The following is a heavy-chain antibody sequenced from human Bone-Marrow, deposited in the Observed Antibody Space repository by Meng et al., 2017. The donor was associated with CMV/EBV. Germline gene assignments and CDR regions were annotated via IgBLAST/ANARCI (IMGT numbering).Heavy chain of an antibody. J-gene: IGHJ6*02. V-gene: IGHV3-21*01. CDR2: ISSSSNYI. CDR1: RFTFRSYT. CDR3: VRGRGYMNKYYSMDV. Sequence: GESLKISCAASRFTFRSYTMNWVRQAPGKGLEWVSSISSSSNYIYNADSVKGRFTISRDNAKNSLYLQMNSLRAEDTAVYYCVRGRGYMNKYYSMDVWGQGTMVTVSS. D-gene: IGHD3-22*01.